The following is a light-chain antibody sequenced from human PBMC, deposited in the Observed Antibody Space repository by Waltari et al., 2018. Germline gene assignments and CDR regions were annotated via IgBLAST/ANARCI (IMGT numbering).Light chain of an antibody. Sequence: DIQMTQSPPSLSASVGDRVTITCRATQSISTSLNWYQQKPGKAPNLLIYGASSLERGVPSRFSGSGSGTDFTLTISSLHPEDFATYYCQQSYTTPFTSGPGTKVDLK. CDR2: GAS. CDR3: QQSYTTPFT. CDR1: QSISTS. J-gene: IGKJ3*01. V-gene: IGKV1-39*01.